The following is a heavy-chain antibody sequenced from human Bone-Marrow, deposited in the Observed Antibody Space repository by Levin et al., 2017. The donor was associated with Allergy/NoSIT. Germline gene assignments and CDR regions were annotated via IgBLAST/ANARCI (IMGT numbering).Heavy chain of an antibody. V-gene: IGHV3-11*01. CDR3: ARDSTADYYDSSGCAHYYYSGMDV. CDR1: GFTFSDYY. Sequence: PGGSLRLSCAASGFTFSDYYMSWIRQAPGKGLEWVSYISSSGSTIYYADSVKGRFTISRDNAKNSLYLQMNSLRAEDTAVYYCARDSTADYYDSSGCAHYYYSGMDVWGQGTTVTVSS. D-gene: IGHD3-22*01. J-gene: IGHJ6*02. CDR2: ISSSGSTI.